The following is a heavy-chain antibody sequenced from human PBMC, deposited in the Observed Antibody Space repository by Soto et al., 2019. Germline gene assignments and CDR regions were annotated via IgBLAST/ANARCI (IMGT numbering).Heavy chain of an antibody. J-gene: IGHJ4*02. CDR3: GTPPGGGGY. CDR2: IYSGGYT. D-gene: IGHD3-10*01. Sequence: EVQLVESGGGLIQPGGSLRLSCAVSGFTVSNNYMSWVRQAPGKGLEGVSVIYSGGYTAYGDSVKGRFTISRDNSKNTTCLQINGRGARDPAVFFWGTPPGGGGYWGQGTLVTVSS. CDR1: GFTVSNNY. V-gene: IGHV3-53*01.